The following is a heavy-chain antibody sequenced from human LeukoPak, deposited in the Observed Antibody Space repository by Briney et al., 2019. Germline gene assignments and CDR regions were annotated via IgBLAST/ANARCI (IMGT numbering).Heavy chain of an antibody. J-gene: IGHJ4*02. CDR2: ISTTSTYI. CDR1: GFTFSSYS. D-gene: IGHD3-22*01. V-gene: IGHV3-21*01. CDR3: ARERGDYDGSGTDY. Sequence: GGSLRLSCAASGFTFSSYSMKWVRQAPGKGLEWVSCISTTSTYIYHADSVKGRFTISRDNAKNSLYLQINSLRAEDTALYYCARERGDYDGSGTDYWGQGTLVTVSS.